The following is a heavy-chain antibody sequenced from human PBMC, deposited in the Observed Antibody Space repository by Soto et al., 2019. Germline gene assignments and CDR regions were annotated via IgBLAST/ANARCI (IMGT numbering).Heavy chain of an antibody. V-gene: IGHV4-34*02. D-gene: IGHD3-3*01. CDR2: INHTGGT. CDR1: GGSVNGYY. CDR3: ATRITVFGLLIPPFDP. Sequence: QVHLQQWGAGLLKPSETLSLTCAVYGGSVNGYYWNWIRQPPGKGLEWIGEINHTGGTHYNPSLKCQVTMSVDTSKNRFSLRLSSVTAADTAIYYCATRITVFGLLIPPFDPGGQGTQVTVSS. J-gene: IGHJ5*02.